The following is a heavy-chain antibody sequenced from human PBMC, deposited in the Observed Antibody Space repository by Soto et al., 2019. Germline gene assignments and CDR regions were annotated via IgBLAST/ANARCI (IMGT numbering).Heavy chain of an antibody. CDR3: ARGALTVANWFDP. D-gene: IGHD3-9*01. CDR2: MNPNNGVT. Sequence: ASVKVSCKASGYTFTDYYINWVRQAPGQGLEWMGWMNPNNGVTNYAQKFQGRVTMTRDTSISTAYMDLSRLRSDDTALYYCARGALTVANWFDPWGQGNQVTVSS. CDR1: GYTFTDYY. V-gene: IGHV1-2*02. J-gene: IGHJ5*02.